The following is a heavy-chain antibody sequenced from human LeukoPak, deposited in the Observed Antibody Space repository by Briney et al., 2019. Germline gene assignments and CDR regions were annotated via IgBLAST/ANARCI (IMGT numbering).Heavy chain of an antibody. J-gene: IGHJ3*02. CDR3: ARRPSWSLDDAFDI. CDR1: GYSFTSYW. CDR2: IDPSDSYT. V-gene: IGHV5-10-1*01. Sequence: GESLKISCKGSGYSFTSYWISWMRQMPGKGLERMGRIDPSDSYTNYSPSFQGHVTISADKSISTAYLQWSSLKASDTAMYYCARRPSWSLDDAFDIWGQGTMVTVSS. D-gene: IGHD6-13*01.